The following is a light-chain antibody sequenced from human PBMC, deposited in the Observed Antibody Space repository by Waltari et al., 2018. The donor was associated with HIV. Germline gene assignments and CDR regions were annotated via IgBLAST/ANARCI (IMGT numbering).Light chain of an antibody. J-gene: IGLJ2*01. Sequence: QSVLTQPPSASATPGQRDAISCSGTWHDIGSTVVYWYQILPGTTHKLLSDRDDHGPSGGPDRVAGCKSDSSADRAVTDRRSEDEGEYFCSTWDNSLGTYIFGGGTKLTVL. CDR3: STWDNSLGTYI. CDR2: RDD. CDR1: WHDIGSTV. V-gene: IGLV1-47*01.